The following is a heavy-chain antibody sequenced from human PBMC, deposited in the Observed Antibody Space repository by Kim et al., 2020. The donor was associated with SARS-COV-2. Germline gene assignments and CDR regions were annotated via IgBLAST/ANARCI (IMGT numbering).Heavy chain of an antibody. CDR3: ARDRYSSSAGRSDY. D-gene: IGHD6-19*01. J-gene: IGHJ4*02. V-gene: IGHV3-7*01. CDR2: IKQDGSEK. Sequence: GGFLRLSCAASGFTFTNYWMTWVRQAPGKGLEWVANIKQDGSEKYYVDSVKGRFTISRDNAKNSLHLQMNSLRAEDTAVYYCARDRYSSSAGRSDYWGQG. CDR1: GFTFTNYW.